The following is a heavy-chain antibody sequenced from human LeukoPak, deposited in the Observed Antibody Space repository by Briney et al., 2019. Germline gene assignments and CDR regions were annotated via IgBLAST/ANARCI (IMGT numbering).Heavy chain of an antibody. CDR3: ARGAPLAAAGLHFDY. CDR1: GFTVSSNY. V-gene: IGHV3-53*01. J-gene: IGHJ4*02. Sequence: PGGSLRLSCAASGFTVSSNYMSWVRQAPGKGLEWVSVIYSGGSTYYADSVKGRFTISRDNSKNTLYLQMNSLRAEDTAVYYCARGAPLAAAGLHFDYWGQGTLVTVSS. CDR2: IYSGGST. D-gene: IGHD6-13*01.